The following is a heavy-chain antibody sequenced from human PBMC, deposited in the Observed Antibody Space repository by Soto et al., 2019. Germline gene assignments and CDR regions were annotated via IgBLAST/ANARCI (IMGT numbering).Heavy chain of an antibody. Sequence: SETLSLTCAVYGVSFSGYYWSWIRQPPGKGLEWIGEINHSGSTNYNPSLKSRVTISVDTSKNQFSLKLSSVTAADTAVYYCARGRIVGATTHNWFDPWGQGTLVTVSS. CDR1: GVSFSGYY. CDR2: INHSGST. CDR3: ARGRIVGATTHNWFDP. J-gene: IGHJ5*02. V-gene: IGHV4-34*01. D-gene: IGHD1-26*01.